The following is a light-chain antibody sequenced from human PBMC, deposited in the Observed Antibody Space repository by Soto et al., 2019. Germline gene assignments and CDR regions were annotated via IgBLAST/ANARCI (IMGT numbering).Light chain of an antibody. J-gene: IGKJ3*01. CDR1: QSVSSTY. Sequence: EMVLTQSPGTLSLSPGERATLSCRASQSVSSTYLAWYQQKPGQAPRLLIYDASIRATGIPDRFSGSGSGTDFTLTISRLEPEDFAVYYCQQYGRSPGLITFGPGTKVDIK. CDR2: DAS. CDR3: QQYGRSPGLIT. V-gene: IGKV3-20*01.